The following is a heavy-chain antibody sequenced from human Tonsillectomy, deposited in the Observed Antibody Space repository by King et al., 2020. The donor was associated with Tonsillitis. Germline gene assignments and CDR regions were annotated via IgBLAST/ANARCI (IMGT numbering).Heavy chain of an antibody. Sequence: QLQESGPGLVKPSETLSLTCTVSGGSIGSYYWSWIRQPAGKGLEWIGRIYMSGRTNFNPSLKSRVTMSVNTSKNQFSLKLNSVTAADTAVYYCVREKDSGVIDSWGQGTLVTVSS. CDR3: VREKDSGVIDS. J-gene: IGHJ4*02. CDR2: IYMSGRT. CDR1: GGSIGSYY. D-gene: IGHD5-12*01. V-gene: IGHV4-4*07.